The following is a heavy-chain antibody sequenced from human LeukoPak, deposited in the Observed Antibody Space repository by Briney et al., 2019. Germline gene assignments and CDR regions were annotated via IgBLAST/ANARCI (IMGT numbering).Heavy chain of an antibody. CDR3: ARDPGGYDFRGGAELTSYYYCMDV. D-gene: IGHD5-12*01. V-gene: IGHV3-21*01. CDR1: GFTFSNYN. CDR2: ITSSGTYT. Sequence: TGGSLRLSCADSGFTFSNYNMNWVRQVPGKAIEWVSSITSSGTYTFYADSVKGRFTISRDNAKNTLYLQMNSLRAEDTAVYYCARDPGGYDFRGGAELTSYYYCMDVWGKGTTVTVSS. J-gene: IGHJ6*03.